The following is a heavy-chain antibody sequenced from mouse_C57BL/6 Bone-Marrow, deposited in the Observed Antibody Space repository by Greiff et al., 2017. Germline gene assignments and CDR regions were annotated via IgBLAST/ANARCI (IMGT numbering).Heavy chain of an antibody. D-gene: IGHD2-1*01. V-gene: IGHV1-52*01. CDR3: ASYYGNYEAWFAY. CDR2: IDPSDSET. J-gene: IGHJ3*01. Sequence: QVQLQQPGAELVRPGSSVKLSCKASGYTFTSYWMHWVKQRPIQGLEWIGNIDPSDSETHYNQKFKDKATLTVDKSSSTAYMQLSSLTSEDSAVYYCASYYGNYEAWFAYWGQGTLVTVSA. CDR1: GYTFTSYW.